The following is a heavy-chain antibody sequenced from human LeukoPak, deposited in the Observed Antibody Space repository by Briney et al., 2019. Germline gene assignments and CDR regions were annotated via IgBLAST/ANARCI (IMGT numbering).Heavy chain of an antibody. V-gene: IGHV3-30*18. D-gene: IGHD6-13*01. CDR3: AKDRYSGLNTIDY. Sequence: GGSLRLSCAASEFTFSTHGMHWVRQAPGKGLEWVAVISYDGSYKFYADSVKGRFTISRDNSTSTLYLQMNSLRAEDTAVYYCAKDRYSGLNTIDYWGQGTLVTVSS. CDR2: ISYDGSYK. CDR1: EFTFSTHG. J-gene: IGHJ4*02.